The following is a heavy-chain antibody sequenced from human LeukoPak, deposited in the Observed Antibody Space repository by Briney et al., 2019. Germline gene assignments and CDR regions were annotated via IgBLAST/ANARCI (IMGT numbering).Heavy chain of an antibody. D-gene: IGHD6-13*01. CDR1: GYTFTSYA. J-gene: IGHJ6*02. Sequence: ASVKVSCKASGYTFTSYAMHWVRQAPGQRLEWMGWINAGNGNTKYSQKFQGRVTITRDTSASTAYMELSSLRSEDTAVYYCARDSSSWGPLSAAGGMDVWGQGTTVTVSS. CDR3: ARDSSSWGPLSAAGGMDV. CDR2: INAGNGNT. V-gene: IGHV1-3*01.